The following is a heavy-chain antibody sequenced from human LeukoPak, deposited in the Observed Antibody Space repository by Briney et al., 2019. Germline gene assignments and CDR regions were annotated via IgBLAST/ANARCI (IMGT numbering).Heavy chain of an antibody. V-gene: IGHV4-61*02. CDR1: GNSISSGDYY. CDR3: ATTTIRLGY. Sequence: PSQTLSLTCTVSGNSISSGDYYWSWIRQPAGKGLEWIGRIYTSGSTNYNPSLKSRVTISGDTSKNQFSLRLSSVTAADTAVYYCATTTIRLGYWGQGTLVTVSS. CDR2: IYTSGST. D-gene: IGHD1-26*01. J-gene: IGHJ4*02.